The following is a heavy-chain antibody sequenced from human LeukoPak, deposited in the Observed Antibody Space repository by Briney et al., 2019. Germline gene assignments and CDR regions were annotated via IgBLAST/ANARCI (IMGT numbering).Heavy chain of an antibody. Sequence: GASVKVSCKASGYTFTGYYMHWVRQAPGQGLEWMGGIIPIFGTANYAQKFQGRVTITADKSTSTAYMELSSLRSEDTAVYYCARDHGANWNYGVDIWGQGTMVTVSS. CDR2: IIPIFGTA. CDR1: GYTFTGYY. V-gene: IGHV1-69*06. J-gene: IGHJ3*02. CDR3: ARDHGANWNYGVDI. D-gene: IGHD1-7*01.